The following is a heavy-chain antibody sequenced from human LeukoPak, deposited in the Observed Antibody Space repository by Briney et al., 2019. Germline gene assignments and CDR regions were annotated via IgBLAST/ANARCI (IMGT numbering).Heavy chain of an antibody. D-gene: IGHD3-3*01. CDR1: GFTFTSYD. CDR3: ARAIMNYDFLSGYYPNWLDP. Sequence: ASVKVSCKASGFTFTSYDIHWVRRAPGQGLEWMGWMSPQSGDTGYAQKFQGRITITRDTAISTAYMELSSLRSEDTAVYYCARAIMNYDFLSGYYPNWLDPWGQGTLVTVSS. CDR2: MSPQSGDT. V-gene: IGHV1-8*03. J-gene: IGHJ5*02.